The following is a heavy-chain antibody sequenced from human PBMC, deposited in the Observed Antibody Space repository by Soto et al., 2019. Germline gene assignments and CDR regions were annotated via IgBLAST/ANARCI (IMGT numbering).Heavy chain of an antibody. J-gene: IGHJ4*02. Sequence: GGSLRLSCAASGFTFSSYGMHWVRQAPGKGLEWVAVISYDGSNKYYADSVKGRFTISRDNSKNTLYLQMNSLRAEDTAVYYCAKESDSSGYYYDYWGQGTLVTVSS. CDR2: ISYDGSNK. CDR3: AKESDSSGYYYDY. V-gene: IGHV3-30*18. CDR1: GFTFSSYG. D-gene: IGHD3-22*01.